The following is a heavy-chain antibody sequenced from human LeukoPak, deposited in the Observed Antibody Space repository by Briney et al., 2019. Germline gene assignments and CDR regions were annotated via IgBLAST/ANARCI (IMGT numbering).Heavy chain of an antibody. Sequence: GESLKISFKGSGYSFTNYWISWVRQMPGKGLEWMGRIDPSDSYTNYSPSFQGHVTISADKSISTAYLQWSSLKASDTAMYYCARDDSSGYDYWGQGTLVTVSS. D-gene: IGHD3-22*01. CDR2: IDPSDSYT. J-gene: IGHJ4*02. CDR1: GYSFTNYW. V-gene: IGHV5-10-1*01. CDR3: ARDDSSGYDY.